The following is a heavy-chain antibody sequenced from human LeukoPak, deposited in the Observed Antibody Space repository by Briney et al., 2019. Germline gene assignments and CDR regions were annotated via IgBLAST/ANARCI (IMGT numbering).Heavy chain of an antibody. CDR1: GFTFSSHW. Sequence: GGSLRLSCAASGFTFSSHWMSWVRQAPGKGLEWVANIKQDGSEKYYVDSVKGRFTISRDNAKNSLYLQMNSLRAEDTAVYYCARLSPKQLWLRWRGPSGYYFDYWGQGTLVTVSS. CDR3: ARLSPKQLWLRWRGPSGYYFDY. D-gene: IGHD5-18*01. V-gene: IGHV3-7*01. CDR2: IKQDGSEK. J-gene: IGHJ4*02.